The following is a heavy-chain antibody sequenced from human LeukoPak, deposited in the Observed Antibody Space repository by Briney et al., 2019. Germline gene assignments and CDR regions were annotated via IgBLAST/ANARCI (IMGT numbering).Heavy chain of an antibody. CDR2: IYYSGST. CDR3: ARHCSSTSCYRSDAFDI. Sequence: PSETLSLTCTVSGGSISSYHWSWIRQPPGKGLEWIGYIYYSGSTNYNPSLKSRVTISVDTSKNQFSLKLSSVTAADTAVYYCARHCSSTSCYRSDAFDIWGQGTMVTVSS. CDR1: GGSISSYH. D-gene: IGHD2-2*02. J-gene: IGHJ3*02. V-gene: IGHV4-59*08.